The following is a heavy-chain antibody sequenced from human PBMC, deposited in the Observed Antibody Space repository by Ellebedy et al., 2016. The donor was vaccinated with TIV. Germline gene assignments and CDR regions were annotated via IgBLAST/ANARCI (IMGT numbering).Heavy chain of an antibody. CDR1: GGSISSSSYY. V-gene: IGHV4-39*07. J-gene: IGHJ4*02. CDR3: ARDFERRIPAAGGMFYFDF. CDR2: FYYGGSA. Sequence: MPSETLSLTCTVSGGSISSSSYYWGWIRQPPGKGLEWIGSFYYGGSAYYNPSLKSRVTMSLDTSKSQVSLKLSSVTAADTAVYYCARDFERRIPAAGGMFYFDFWGQGALVTVAS. D-gene: IGHD6-13*01.